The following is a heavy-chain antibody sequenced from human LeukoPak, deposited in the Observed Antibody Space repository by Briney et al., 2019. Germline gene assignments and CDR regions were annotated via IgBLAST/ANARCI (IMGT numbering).Heavy chain of an antibody. V-gene: IGHV1-69*05. CDR3: AKTQYEHWFDP. CDR1: GGTFSSYA. CDR2: IIPIFGTA. D-gene: IGHD2/OR15-2a*01. J-gene: IGHJ5*02. Sequence: SVKVSCKASGGTFSSYAISWVRQAPGQGLKWMGRIIPIFGTANYAQKFQGRVTITTDESTSTAYMELSSLRSEDTALYYCAKTQYEHWFDPWGQGTLVTVSS.